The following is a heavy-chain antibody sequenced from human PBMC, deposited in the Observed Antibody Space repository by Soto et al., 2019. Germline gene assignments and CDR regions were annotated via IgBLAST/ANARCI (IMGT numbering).Heavy chain of an antibody. CDR3: AKDRTRYSSGWAPFDY. CDR1: GFTFSSYW. V-gene: IGHV3-23*01. Sequence: GGSLRLSCAASGFTFSSYWMHWVRQAPGKGLVWVSAISGSGGSTYYADSVKGRFTISRDNSKNTLYLQMNSLRAEDTAVYYCAKDRTRYSSGWAPFDYWGQGTLVTVSS. J-gene: IGHJ4*02. D-gene: IGHD6-19*01. CDR2: ISGSGGST.